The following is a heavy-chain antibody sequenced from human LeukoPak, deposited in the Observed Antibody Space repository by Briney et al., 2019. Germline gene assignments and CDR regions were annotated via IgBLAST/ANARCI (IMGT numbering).Heavy chain of an antibody. V-gene: IGHV5-51*01. D-gene: IGHD5-18*01. CDR1: GYSFTSYW. Sequence: GESLQISCKGSGYSFTSYWIGWVRQMPGKGLEWMGIIYPGDSDTRYSPSFQGQVTISADKSISTAYLQWSSLKASDTAMYYCARHFTGHRGYSYGYGVYWGQGTLVTVSS. CDR3: ARHFTGHRGYSYGYGVY. CDR2: IYPGDSDT. J-gene: IGHJ4*02.